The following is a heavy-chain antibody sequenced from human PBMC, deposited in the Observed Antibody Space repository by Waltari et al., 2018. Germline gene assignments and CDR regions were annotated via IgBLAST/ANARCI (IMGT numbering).Heavy chain of an antibody. CDR2: INQNGRT. CDR3: ARGGEMYTRSWGLYDNYYYMDV. Sequence: QVQLQQWGAGLLKPSETLSLTCAVSGESLYVYWWNWVRQSPGKGLEWIGEINQNGRTKYNPSLESRLTMSVDTSRNQFSLRLKSVTAADTAVYFCARGGEMYTRSWGLYDNYYYMDVWGKGTTVTVSS. J-gene: IGHJ6*03. D-gene: IGHD3-10*01. V-gene: IGHV4-34*01. CDR1: GESLYVYW.